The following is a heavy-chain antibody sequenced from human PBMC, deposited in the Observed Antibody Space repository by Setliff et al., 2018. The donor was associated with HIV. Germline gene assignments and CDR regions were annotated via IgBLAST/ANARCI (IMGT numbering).Heavy chain of an antibody. CDR3: ARPHYYYDSSGYYY. D-gene: IGHD3-22*01. J-gene: IGHJ4*02. CDR2: IYHTGSS. Sequence: PSETLSLTCDVSGFSISSRYYWGWIRQSPGKGLEWIGNIYHTGSSYYNPSLKSRVTVSVDTSKNQFSLKLSSVTAADTAVYYCARPHYYYDSSGYYYWGQGTLVTVSS. CDR1: GFSISSRYY. V-gene: IGHV4-38-2*01.